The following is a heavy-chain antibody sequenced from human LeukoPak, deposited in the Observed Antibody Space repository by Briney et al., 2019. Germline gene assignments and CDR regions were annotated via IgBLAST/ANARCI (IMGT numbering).Heavy chain of an antibody. CDR2: INHSGST. V-gene: IGHV4-34*01. Sequence: PSETLSLTCAVYGGSFSGYYWSWLRQPPGKGLEWIGEINHSGSTNYNPSLKSRVTISVDTSKNQFSLKLSSVTAADTAVYYCARGSSSYYMDVWGKGTTVTVSS. CDR1: GGSFSGYY. D-gene: IGHD3-10*01. J-gene: IGHJ6*03. CDR3: ARGSSSYYMDV.